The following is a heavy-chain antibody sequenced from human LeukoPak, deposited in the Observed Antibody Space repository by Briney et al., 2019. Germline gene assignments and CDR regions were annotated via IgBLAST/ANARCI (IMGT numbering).Heavy chain of an antibody. V-gene: IGHV3-53*01. CDR2: IYRGTST. D-gene: IGHD4-17*01. CDR3: ARLDYGDDGSDAFDI. CDR1: GFTASSNY. J-gene: IGHJ3*02. Sequence: SGGSLRLSCAASGFTASSNYMSWVRQAPGKGLEWVSVIYRGTSTYYADSVKGQFTISRDNSKNTLYLQMNSLRAEDTAVYYCARLDYGDDGSDAFDIWGQGTMVTVSS.